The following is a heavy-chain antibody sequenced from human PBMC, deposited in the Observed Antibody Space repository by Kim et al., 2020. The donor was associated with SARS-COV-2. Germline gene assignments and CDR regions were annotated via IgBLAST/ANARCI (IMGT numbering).Heavy chain of an antibody. J-gene: IGHJ2*01. CDR1: GFTVSSVA. CDR3: AEDGGECFLVTKRARKWLCDL. CDR2: VSYDGNNR. V-gene: IGHV3-30*18. Sequence: GGSLRLSCSGSGFTVSSVAMHWVRQAPGKGLEWVAVVSYDGNNRYYADSVKGRFSISRDNSKRTLHLQMSSLRPEATAGYFCAEDGGECFLVTKRARKWLCDLWGRGTRVAVSS. D-gene: IGHD2-21*02.